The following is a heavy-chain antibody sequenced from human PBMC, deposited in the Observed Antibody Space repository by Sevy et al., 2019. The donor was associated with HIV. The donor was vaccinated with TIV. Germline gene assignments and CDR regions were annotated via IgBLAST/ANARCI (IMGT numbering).Heavy chain of an antibody. CDR1: GYDFTPYW. Sequence: GESLKISCKGSGYDFTPYWIGWVRQMPGQGLEWMGIIYPGNSDTGYSPSFQGQVTISVDKSINTAFLQGSSLRASDTAIYYCARQGDLDYFDYWGQGTLVTVSS. CDR2: IYPGNSDT. J-gene: IGHJ4*02. D-gene: IGHD3-10*01. V-gene: IGHV5-51*01. CDR3: ARQGDLDYFDY.